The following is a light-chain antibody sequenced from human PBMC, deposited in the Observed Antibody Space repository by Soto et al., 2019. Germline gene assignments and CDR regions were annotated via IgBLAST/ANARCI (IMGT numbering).Light chain of an antibody. CDR2: DVS. V-gene: IGLV2-14*01. CDR1: SSDVGGYNY. J-gene: IGLJ1*01. Sequence: QSVLTQPASVSGSPGQSITISRTGTSSDVGGYNYVSWYQQHPGKAPKLMIYDVSNRLSGVSNRFSGSKSGNTASLTISGLQAEDEADYYCSSYTSSSSYVFGTGTKVTVL. CDR3: SSYTSSSSYV.